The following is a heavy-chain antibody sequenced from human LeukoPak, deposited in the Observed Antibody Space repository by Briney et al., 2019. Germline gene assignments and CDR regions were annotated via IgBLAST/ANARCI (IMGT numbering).Heavy chain of an antibody. CDR2: ISGSGGST. CDR3: AKVFQYYDSSGARPGY. CDR1: GFTFSSYS. J-gene: IGHJ4*02. Sequence: GGSLRLSCAASGFTFSSYSMSWVRQAPGKGLEGVSAISGSGGSTYYADSVKGRFTVSRDNSKNTLYLQMNSLRAEDTAVYYCAKVFQYYDSSGARPGYWGQGTLVTVSS. V-gene: IGHV3-23*01. D-gene: IGHD3-22*01.